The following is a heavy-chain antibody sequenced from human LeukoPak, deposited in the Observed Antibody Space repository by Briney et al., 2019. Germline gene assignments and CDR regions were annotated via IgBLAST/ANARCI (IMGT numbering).Heavy chain of an antibody. CDR3: AKWGDFDILTGYYVSDF. D-gene: IGHD3-9*01. V-gene: IGHV3-23*01. CDR1: GFTFSNYA. CDR2: VTGSGGST. Sequence: SGGSLRLSCVASGFTFSNYAMSWVRQAAGKRLEWVSAVTGSGGSTYYADSVKGRFTISRDNSRNTLFLQMNSLRAEDTAIYYCAKWGDFDILTGYYVSDFWGQGTLVTVSP. J-gene: IGHJ4*02.